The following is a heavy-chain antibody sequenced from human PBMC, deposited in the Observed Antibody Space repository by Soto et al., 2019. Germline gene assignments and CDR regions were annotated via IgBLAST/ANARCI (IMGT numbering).Heavy chain of an antibody. V-gene: IGHV3-30*18. CDR2: ISDDGSSK. CDR1: GFTFSSYA. J-gene: IGHJ4*02. CDR3: AKCSRRPWRYSSGWYGGVDFDY. Sequence: PGGSLRLSCAASGFTFSSYAMSWVRQAPGKGLEWVAVISDDGSSKYYADSVKGRFTISRDNSKNTLYLQMNSLRAEDTAVYYCAKCSRRPWRYSSGWYGGVDFDYWGQGTLVTVSS. D-gene: IGHD6-19*01.